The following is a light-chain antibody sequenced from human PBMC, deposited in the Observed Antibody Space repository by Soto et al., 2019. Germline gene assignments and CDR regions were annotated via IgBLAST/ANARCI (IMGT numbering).Light chain of an antibody. Sequence: DIQMTQSPSALSASVGDRVTITCRARQSISSWLAWYQQNPGKAPKLLIYDASSLESRVPSRFSGSGSGTKFTLTNSGLRPDDFATYYCQQYNTYSYTCGQGTKLEIK. CDR1: QSISSW. V-gene: IGKV1-5*01. CDR3: QQYNTYSYT. CDR2: DAS. J-gene: IGKJ2*01.